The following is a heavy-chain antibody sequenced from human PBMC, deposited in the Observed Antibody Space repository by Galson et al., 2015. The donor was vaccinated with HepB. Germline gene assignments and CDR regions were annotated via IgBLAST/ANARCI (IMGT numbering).Heavy chain of an antibody. CDR3: ATSITGTTSDAFDI. CDR1: GDSVSSNSAA. J-gene: IGHJ3*02. CDR2: TYYRSKWYN. D-gene: IGHD1-7*01. Sequence: CAISGDSVSSNSAAWNWIRQSPSRGLEWLGRTYYRSKWYNDYAVSAKSRITINPDTSKNQFSLQLNSVTPEDTAVYYCATSITGTTSDAFDIWGQGTMVTVSS. V-gene: IGHV6-1*01.